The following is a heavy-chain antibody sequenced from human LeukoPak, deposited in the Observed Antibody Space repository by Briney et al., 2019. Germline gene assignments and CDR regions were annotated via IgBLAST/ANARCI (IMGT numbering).Heavy chain of an antibody. CDR1: GYTFTGYY. V-gene: IGHV1-2*02. CDR3: AREYVDTSLLGEYYYYGMDV. D-gene: IGHD5-18*01. CDR2: INPNSGGT. J-gene: IGHJ6*02. Sequence: ASVKVSCKASGYTFTGYYMHWVRQAPGQGLEWMGWINPNSGGTNYAQKFQGRVTMTRDTSISTAYMELSRLRSDDTAVYYCAREYVDTSLLGEYYYYGMDVWGQGTTVTVSS.